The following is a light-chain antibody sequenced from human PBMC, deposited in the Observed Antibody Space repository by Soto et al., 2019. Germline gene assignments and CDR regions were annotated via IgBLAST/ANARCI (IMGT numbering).Light chain of an antibody. CDR3: QQYNSYPWT. CDR2: KAS. J-gene: IGKJ1*01. V-gene: IGKV1-5*03. Sequence: DIQMTQSPSTLSASVGDRVTITCRASQSISSWLAWYQQKPGKAPKILIYKASILESGVLSRFTRSESGTELTLTISSLQPDDFATYYCQQYNSYPWTFGQGTKVEIK. CDR1: QSISSW.